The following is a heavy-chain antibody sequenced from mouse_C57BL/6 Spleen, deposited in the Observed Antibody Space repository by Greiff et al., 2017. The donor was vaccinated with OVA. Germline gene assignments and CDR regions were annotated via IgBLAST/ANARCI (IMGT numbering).Heavy chain of an antibody. CDR3: ALYGSSYVY. J-gene: IGHJ2*01. Sequence: VQLQQSVAELVRPGASVKLSCTASGFNIKNYYMHWVKQRPEQGLEWIGRIDPANGNTNYAPKFQGKATLTADTSSNTPYLQISSLTSEDTAIYYCALYGSSYVYWGQGTTLTVSS. V-gene: IGHV14-3*01. CDR2: IDPANGNT. CDR1: GFNIKNYY. D-gene: IGHD1-1*01.